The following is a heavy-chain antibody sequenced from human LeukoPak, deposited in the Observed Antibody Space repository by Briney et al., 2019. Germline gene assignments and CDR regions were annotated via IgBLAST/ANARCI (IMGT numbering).Heavy chain of an antibody. CDR1: GFAFSNYG. D-gene: IGHD3-10*01. Sequence: GGSLRLSCAASGFAFSNYGMHWVRQAPGKGLEWVGLIWFDGSNKYCADSVKGRFTISRDNSNNTLYLQMNSLRAEDTAVYYCARDTPGSKRFDPWGQGTLVTVSS. J-gene: IGHJ5*02. V-gene: IGHV3-33*01. CDR3: ARDTPGSKRFDP. CDR2: IWFDGSNK.